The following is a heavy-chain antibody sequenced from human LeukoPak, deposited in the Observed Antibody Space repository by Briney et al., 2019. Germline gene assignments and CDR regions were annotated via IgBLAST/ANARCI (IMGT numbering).Heavy chain of an antibody. CDR3: AKDRQQWLTMGVDY. CDR1: GFTFSSYG. D-gene: IGHD6-19*01. Sequence: GGTLRLSCAASGFTFSSYGMSWVRQAPGKGLEWVSAISGSGGSTSYADSVKGRFTISRDNSKNTLYLQMNSLRAEDTAVYYCAKDRQQWLTMGVDYWGQGTLVTVSS. CDR2: ISGSGGST. J-gene: IGHJ4*02. V-gene: IGHV3-23*01.